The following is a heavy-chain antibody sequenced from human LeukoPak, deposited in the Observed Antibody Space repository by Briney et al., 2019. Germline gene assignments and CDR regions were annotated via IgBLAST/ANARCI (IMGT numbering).Heavy chain of an antibody. CDR3: ARDAVQLEGPYYYYYMDV. J-gene: IGHJ6*03. CDR2: IYTSGST. CDR1: GGSISSYY. Sequence: PSETLSLTCTVSGGSISSYYWSWIRQPAGKGLEWIGRIYTSGSTNYNPSLKSRVTMSVDTSKNQFSLKLSSVTAADTAVYYCARDAVQLEGPYYYYYMDVWGKGTTVTVSS. V-gene: IGHV4-4*07. D-gene: IGHD1-1*01.